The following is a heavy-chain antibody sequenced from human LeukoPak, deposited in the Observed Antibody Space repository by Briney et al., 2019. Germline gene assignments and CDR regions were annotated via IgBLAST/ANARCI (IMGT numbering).Heavy chain of an antibody. V-gene: IGHV3-23*01. CDR1: GGILSNYA. CDR3: ATRLAVAGLDAFDI. CDR2: ISGSGGST. D-gene: IGHD6-19*01. J-gene: IGHJ3*02. Sequence: GGSLRLSCAVSGGILSNYAMHWVRQAPGKGLEWVSAISGSGGSTYYADSVKGRFTISRDNSKNTLYLQMNSLRAEDTAVYYCATRLAVAGLDAFDIWGQGTMVTVSS.